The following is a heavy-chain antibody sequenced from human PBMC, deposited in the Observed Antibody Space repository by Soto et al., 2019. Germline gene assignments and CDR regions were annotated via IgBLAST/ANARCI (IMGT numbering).Heavy chain of an antibody. D-gene: IGHD2-8*01. CDR1: GLAFSNYA. J-gene: IGHJ4*02. CDR3: ARGGAMGFDD. V-gene: IGHV3-74*01. CDR2: IYFDGITT. Sequence: PGGSLRLSFAASGLAFSNYAISWFRQAPVKGLEWGSRIYFDGITTNYADSVKGRLTVSRDTAKNQVYLHVNTLRDEDTAVYYCARGGAMGFDDRGQGTLLTFSS.